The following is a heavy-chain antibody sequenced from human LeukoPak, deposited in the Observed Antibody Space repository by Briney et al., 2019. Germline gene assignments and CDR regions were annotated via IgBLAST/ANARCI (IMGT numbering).Heavy chain of an antibody. CDR3: ARELSLSH. V-gene: IGHV3-48*01. D-gene: IGHD2/OR15-2a*01. J-gene: IGHJ4*02. CDR1: GFTFSSYS. CDR2: ISSTGSVV. Sequence: GGSLRLSCAASGFTFSSYSMNWVRQAPGKGLEWVSYISSTGSVVYYADSVRGRFTISRDNAKNSLYLQMNSLRAEDTAVYYCARELSLSHWGQGTLVTVSS.